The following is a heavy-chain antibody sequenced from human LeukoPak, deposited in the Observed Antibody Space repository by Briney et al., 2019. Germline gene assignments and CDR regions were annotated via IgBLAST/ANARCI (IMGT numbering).Heavy chain of an antibody. J-gene: IGHJ3*02. V-gene: IGHV3-23*01. CDR1: GFTFSSYA. CDR3: ASPGAYSSSWYFGAFDI. D-gene: IGHD6-13*01. CDR2: ISGSVGST. Sequence: GGSLRLSCAASGFTFSSYAMSWVRQAPGKGLEWVSAISGSVGSTYYADSVKGRFTISRDNSNNTLYLQMNSLRAEDTAVYYCASPGAYSSSWYFGAFDIWGQGTMVTVSS.